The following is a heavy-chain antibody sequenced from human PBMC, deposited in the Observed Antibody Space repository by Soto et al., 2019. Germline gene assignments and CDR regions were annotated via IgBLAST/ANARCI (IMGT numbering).Heavy chain of an antibody. Sequence: QVQLQQWGAGLLEPSETLSLTCAVYGGSFSAYYWSWIRQPPGKGLECIGEINHSGTTDYSPSLKSRVTISVDTSKNQFFLKLRSVTAADTAVYYCARGTGYSSGPWGQGTLVTVSS. CDR2: INHSGTT. V-gene: IGHV4-34*01. CDR1: GGSFSAYY. CDR3: ARGTGYSSGP. D-gene: IGHD6-19*01. J-gene: IGHJ5*02.